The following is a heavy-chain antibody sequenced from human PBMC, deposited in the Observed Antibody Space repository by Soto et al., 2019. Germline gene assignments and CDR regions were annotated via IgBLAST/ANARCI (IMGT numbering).Heavy chain of an antibody. V-gene: IGHV3-72*01. CDR2: AKTRAQGFAT. CDR3: ASPEGAGDALRDRYFDF. Sequence: VQLVESGGGLVQPGGSLRLSCAASGFTFSHHFMDWVRQAPGKGLEWVGRAKTRAQGFATQYSDSVEGRFTVSRDDSKNFFYLQMNALRTDDTAIYYCASPEGAGDALRDRYFDFWGRGTLVTVSS. J-gene: IGHJ2*01. D-gene: IGHD2-21*01. CDR1: GFTFSHHF.